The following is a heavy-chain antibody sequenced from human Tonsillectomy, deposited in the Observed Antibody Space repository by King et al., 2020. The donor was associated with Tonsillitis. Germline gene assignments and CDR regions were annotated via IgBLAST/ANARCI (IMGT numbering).Heavy chain of an antibody. Sequence: VQLQESGPGLVKPSQTLSLTCTVSGGSISSGGYYWSWIRQHPGKGLEWIGYIYYSGSTYYNPSLKSRVTISVDTSKNQFSLKLSSVTAADTAVYYCARVRRAGYFDWLYHDYWGQGTLVTVSS. D-gene: IGHD3-9*01. CDR2: IYYSGST. CDR1: GGSISSGGYY. V-gene: IGHV4-31*03. J-gene: IGHJ4*02. CDR3: ARVRRAGYFDWLYHDY.